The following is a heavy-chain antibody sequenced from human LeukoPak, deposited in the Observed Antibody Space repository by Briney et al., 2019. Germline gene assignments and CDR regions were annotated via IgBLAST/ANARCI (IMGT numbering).Heavy chain of an antibody. CDR3: AKESSIVVVPAAIGGGWFDP. V-gene: IGHV3-9*01. J-gene: IGHJ5*02. CDR2: ISWNSGSI. Sequence: PGRSLRLSCAASGFTFDDYAMHWVRQAPGKGLEWVSGISWNSGSIGYADSVKGRFTISRDNAKNSLYLQMNSLRAEDTALYYCAKESSIVVVPAAIGGGWFDPWGQGTLVTVSS. CDR1: GFTFDDYA. D-gene: IGHD2-2*01.